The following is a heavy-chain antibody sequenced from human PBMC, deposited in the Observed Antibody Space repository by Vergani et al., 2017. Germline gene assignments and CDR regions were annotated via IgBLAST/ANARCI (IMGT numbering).Heavy chain of an antibody. CDR3: EPLELFDSFDI. V-gene: IGHV3-23*01. CDR2: ISGSGGST. CDR1: GVTFSSYA. J-gene: IGHJ3*02. D-gene: IGHD1-7*01. Sequence: EVQLLESGGGLVQPGGSLRLSCAASGVTFSSYAMSWVRQAPGKGVEWVSAISGSGGSTYYADSVKGRFTLSRDNSKNTLYLQMTSLRAEDTAVYYCEPLELFDSFDIWGQGSMVTVSS.